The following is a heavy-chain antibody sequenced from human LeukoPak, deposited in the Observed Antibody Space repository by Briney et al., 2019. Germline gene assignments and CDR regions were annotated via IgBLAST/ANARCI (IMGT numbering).Heavy chain of an antibody. CDR3: ASSDYGDPRFDY. Sequence: PSETLSLTCTVSGASVSSGSYYWNWIRQPPGKGLEWIGYIYYSGSTNYNPSLKSRVTISVDTSKNQFSLKLSSVTAADTAVYYCASSDYGDPRFDYWGQGTLVTVSS. CDR1: GASVSSGSYY. CDR2: IYYSGST. D-gene: IGHD4-17*01. V-gene: IGHV4-61*01. J-gene: IGHJ4*02.